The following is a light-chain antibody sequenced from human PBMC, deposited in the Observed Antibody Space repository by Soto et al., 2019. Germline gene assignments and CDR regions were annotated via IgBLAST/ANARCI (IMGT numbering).Light chain of an antibody. CDR2: ANS. CDR3: QSYDISLTLRV. J-gene: IGLJ1*01. V-gene: IGLV1-40*01. Sequence: QSVLTKPPSVSGAPGQRVTISCTGSSSNIGAGYDVHWYQQLPGTAPKLLIYANSNRPSGVPDRFSGSKSGTSASLAITGLQADDEADYYCQSYDISLTLRVFGTGTKLTVL. CDR1: SSNIGAGYD.